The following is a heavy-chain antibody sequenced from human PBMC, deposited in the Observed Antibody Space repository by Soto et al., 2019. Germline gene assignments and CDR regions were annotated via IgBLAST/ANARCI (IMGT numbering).Heavy chain of an antibody. V-gene: IGHV1-18*01. D-gene: IGHD1-26*01. Sequence: QVQLVQSGAEVTKPGASVKVSCKASGYTFTKYAITWVRQAPGQGLEWMGWISPYNGNTNYAQKLQGRVTMTTDTSTSTAYMELRSLTSDDTAIYYCARLTVGAWPFGLSDYWGQGTLVTVSS. CDR3: ARLTVGAWPFGLSDY. J-gene: IGHJ4*02. CDR1: GYTFTKYA. CDR2: ISPYNGNT.